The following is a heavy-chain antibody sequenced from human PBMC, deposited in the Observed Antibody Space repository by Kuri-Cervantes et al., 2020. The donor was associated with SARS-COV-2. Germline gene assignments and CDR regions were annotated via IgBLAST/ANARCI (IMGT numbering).Heavy chain of an antibody. J-gene: IGHJ3*02. CDR1: GYTFIYSH. D-gene: IGHD2-2*01. CDR2: ISSYSSHT. CDR3: ARLVFVEAFDI. V-gene: IGHV3-11*06. Sequence: GESLKISCAASGYTFIYSHMSWIRQAPGKGLEWVSYISSYSSHTNNAVSVKARFTISRDNAKNSLYLKMNSLRAEDTAEYYCARLVFVEAFDIWGQGTMVTVSS.